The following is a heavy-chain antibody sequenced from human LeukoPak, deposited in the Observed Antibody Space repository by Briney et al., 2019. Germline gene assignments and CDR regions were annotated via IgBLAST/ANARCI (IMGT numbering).Heavy chain of an antibody. Sequence: GGSLRLSCAASGFTFSSYSMNWVRQAPRKVLEWVSSISSSSSYIYYADAVKGRFTISRDNAKNSLYLQMNSLRAEDTAVYYCARDGRGFDAFDIWGQGTMVTVSS. CDR3: ARDGRGFDAFDI. CDR2: ISSSSSYI. D-gene: IGHD3-22*01. CDR1: GFTFSSYS. V-gene: IGHV3-21*01. J-gene: IGHJ3*02.